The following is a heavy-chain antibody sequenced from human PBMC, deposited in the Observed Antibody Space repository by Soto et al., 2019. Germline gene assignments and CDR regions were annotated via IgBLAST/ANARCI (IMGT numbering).Heavy chain of an antibody. CDR1: GFTFSDYY. J-gene: IGHJ4*02. D-gene: IGHD4-17*01. CDR2: ISSSGSTI. Sequence: PGGSLRLSCAASGFTFSDYYMSWIRQAPGKGLEWVSYISSSGSTIYYADSVKGRFTISRDNAKNSLYLQMNSLRAEDTAVYYCARDPPATVTTFDYWGQGALVTVSS. CDR3: ARDPPATVTTFDY. V-gene: IGHV3-11*01.